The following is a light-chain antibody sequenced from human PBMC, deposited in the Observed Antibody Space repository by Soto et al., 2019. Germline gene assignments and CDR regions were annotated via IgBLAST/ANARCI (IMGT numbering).Light chain of an antibody. CDR3: QQYYSTLALT. Sequence: DIVMTQSPDSLAVSLGERATINCKSSQSVLYSSNNNNYLAWYQQKPGQPPKLLIYWASTRESGVPDRFSGSGSGTDFTLTTSSLQAEDVAVYYCQQYYSTLALTFGGGTKVEIK. CDR2: WAS. J-gene: IGKJ4*01. V-gene: IGKV4-1*01. CDR1: QSVLYSSNNNNY.